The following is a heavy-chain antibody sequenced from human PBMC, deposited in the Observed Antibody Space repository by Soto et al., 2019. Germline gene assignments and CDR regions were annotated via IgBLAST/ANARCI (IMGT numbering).Heavy chain of an antibody. V-gene: IGHV1-69*01. CDR1: GRTFSSYA. J-gene: IGHJ5*02. CDR2: IIPIFGTA. Sequence: QVQLVQSGAEVKKPGSSVKVSCKASGRTFSSYAISWVRQAPGQGLEWMGGIIPIFGTANYAQKFQGRVTITADESTSTAYMELSSLRSEDTAVYYCARVGSGVAVAGRWFDPWGQGTLVTVSS. CDR3: ARVGSGVAVAGRWFDP. D-gene: IGHD6-19*01.